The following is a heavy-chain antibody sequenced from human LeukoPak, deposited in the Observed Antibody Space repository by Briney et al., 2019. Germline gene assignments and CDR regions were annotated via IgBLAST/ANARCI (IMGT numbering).Heavy chain of an antibody. CDR2: ISAYNGNT. Sequence: GASVKVSCKASGGTFSSYAISWVRQAPGQGLEWMGWISAYNGNTNCAQKLQGRVTMTTDTSTSTAYMELRSLRSDDTAVYYCARESDYYYYYYGMDVWGQGTTVTVSS. J-gene: IGHJ6*02. CDR1: GGTFSSYA. D-gene: IGHD4-17*01. V-gene: IGHV1-18*01. CDR3: ARESDYYYYYYGMDV.